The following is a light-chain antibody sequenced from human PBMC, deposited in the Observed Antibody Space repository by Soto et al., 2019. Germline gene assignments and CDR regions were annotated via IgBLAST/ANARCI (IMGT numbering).Light chain of an antibody. CDR1: QNIRNY. CDR2: ASS. Sequence: DIQMTHSPSSLSSSIGDRVTITCRASQNIRNYLNWYQQKPGQAPNLLIYASSSLRGGVPSRFRGSGTGTEFTLTISSLQPEDFATYYCQQGHTLPYTFGQGTNLGI. J-gene: IGKJ2*01. V-gene: IGKV1-39*01. CDR3: QQGHTLPYT.